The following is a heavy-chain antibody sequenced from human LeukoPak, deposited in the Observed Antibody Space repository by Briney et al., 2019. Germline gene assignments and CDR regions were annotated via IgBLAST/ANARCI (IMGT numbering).Heavy chain of an antibody. CDR3: VRRYSSGWLSLRTLAFDI. Sequence: GESLKISCKGSGYSFTSYWIGRVRQMPGKGLEWMGIIYPGDSDTRYSPSFQGQVTISADKSISTAYLQWSSLKASDTAMYYCVRRYSSGWLSLRTLAFDIWGQGTMVTVSS. J-gene: IGHJ3*02. V-gene: IGHV5-51*01. CDR1: GYSFTSYW. CDR2: IYPGDSDT. D-gene: IGHD6-19*01.